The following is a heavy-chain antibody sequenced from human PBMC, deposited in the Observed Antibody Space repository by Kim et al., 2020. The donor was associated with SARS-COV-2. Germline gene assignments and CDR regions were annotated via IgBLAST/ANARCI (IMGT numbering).Heavy chain of an antibody. CDR2: IYYTESS. CDR1: GGSITSDGYF. Sequence: SETLSLTCTVSGGSITSDGYFWSWIRQHPGKDLEWIGYIYYTESSYYNPSLRSRVTILVDTSKTQFSLKLSSVTAAETAVYYCAKVSGSGSSTRLDYWGQGTPVTVSS. V-gene: IGHV4-31*03. CDR3: AKVSGSGSSTRLDY. J-gene: IGHJ4*02. D-gene: IGHD3-10*01.